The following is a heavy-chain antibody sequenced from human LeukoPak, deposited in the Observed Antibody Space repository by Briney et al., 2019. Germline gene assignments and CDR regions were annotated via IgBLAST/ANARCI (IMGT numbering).Heavy chain of an antibody. V-gene: IGHV1-2*02. J-gene: IGHJ4*02. Sequence: GASVKVSCKASGYTFTGYYMHWVRQAPGQGLEWMGWINPNSGGTNYAQKFQGRVTMTRDTSISTAYMELSRLRSDVTAVYYCARVTNYDYVWGSYSDYWGQGTLVTVSS. CDR1: GYTFTGYY. CDR2: INPNSGGT. D-gene: IGHD3-16*01. CDR3: ARVTNYDYVWGSYSDY.